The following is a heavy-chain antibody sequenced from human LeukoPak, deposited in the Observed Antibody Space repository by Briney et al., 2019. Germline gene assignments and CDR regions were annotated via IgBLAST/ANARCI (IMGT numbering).Heavy chain of an antibody. J-gene: IGHJ4*02. CDR1: GYSFSYYW. CDR3: GRHLYGGNSAIDY. V-gene: IGHV5-51*01. Sequence: GESLKISCQGSGYSFSYYWIGWVRQTPGKGLEGMGLIYPDDSVTRYSPSFHGQVTISADKSTRTAYLQWSSLKASDTAMYYCGRHLYGGNSAIDYWGQGTLVTVSS. CDR2: IYPDDSVT. D-gene: IGHD4-23*01.